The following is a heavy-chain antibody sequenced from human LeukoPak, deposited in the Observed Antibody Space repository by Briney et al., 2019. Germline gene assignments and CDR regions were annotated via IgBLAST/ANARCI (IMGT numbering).Heavy chain of an antibody. J-gene: IGHJ4*02. V-gene: IGHV1-8*01. D-gene: IGHD6-13*01. Sequence: ASVKVTCKTSGYTFTTYDINWVRQATGQGLEWMGWMNPNSGNTGYAQKFQGRVTMTEDTSTDTAYMELSSLRSEDTAVYYCATGYSRSADYWGQGTLVTVSS. CDR1: GYTFTTYD. CDR3: ATGYSRSADY. CDR2: MNPNSGNT.